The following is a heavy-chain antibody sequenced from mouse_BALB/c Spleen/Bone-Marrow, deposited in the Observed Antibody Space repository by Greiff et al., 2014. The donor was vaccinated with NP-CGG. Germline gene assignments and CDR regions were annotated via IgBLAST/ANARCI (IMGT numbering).Heavy chain of an antibody. CDR1: GFTFGDYY. J-gene: IGHJ4*01. Sequence: EVMLVESGGGLVKPGGSLKLSCTASGFTFGDYYMYWVRQTPEKRLEWVATISDGGIYTYYPDSVKGRFTISRDNAKNNLYLQMSSLKSEDTAMYYCARSGEKYGALDYLGQGTSVTVSS. D-gene: IGHD1-1*02. CDR3: ARSGEKYGALDY. CDR2: ISDGGIYT. V-gene: IGHV5-4*02.